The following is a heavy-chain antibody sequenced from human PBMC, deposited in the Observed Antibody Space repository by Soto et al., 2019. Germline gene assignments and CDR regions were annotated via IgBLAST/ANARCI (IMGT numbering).Heavy chain of an antibody. Sequence: SVKVSCKASGGTFSSYAIRWVRQAPGQGLEWMGGIIPIFGTANYAQKFQGRVTITEDKSTLTAYIELSGLRSEDTAVYYCARVWNDGYQWWYYYYGMDVWGQGTTVTVSS. CDR3: ARVWNDGYQWWYYYYGMDV. J-gene: IGHJ6*02. V-gene: IGHV1-69*06. CDR1: GGTFSSYA. CDR2: IIPIFGTA. D-gene: IGHD2-8*01.